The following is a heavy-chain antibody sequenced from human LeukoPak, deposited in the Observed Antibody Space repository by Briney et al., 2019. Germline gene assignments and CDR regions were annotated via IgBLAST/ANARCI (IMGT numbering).Heavy chain of an antibody. CDR2: ITGSGGST. V-gene: IGHV3-23*01. CDR1: GFTFSSYA. J-gene: IGHJ4*02. D-gene: IGHD3-22*01. Sequence: PGGSLRLSCAASGFTFSSYAMTWVRQAPGKGLEWVSAITGSGGSTYYADSVKGRFSVSRDNSKNTVYLQMNSLRAEDTAVYYCARDSSDYPYFNYWGQGTLVTVSS. CDR3: ARDSSDYPYFNY.